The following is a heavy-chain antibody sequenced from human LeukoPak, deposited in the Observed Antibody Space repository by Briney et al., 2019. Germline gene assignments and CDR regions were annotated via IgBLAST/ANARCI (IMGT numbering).Heavy chain of an antibody. CDR3: ARDLSQEDAFDI. CDR2: ISSSSSYI. V-gene: IGHV3-21*01. CDR1: GFTFSSYS. Sequence: GALRLSCAASGFTFSSYSMNWVRQAPGKGLEWVSSISSSSSYIYYADSVKGRFTISRDNAKNSLYLQMNSLRAEDTAVYYCARDLSQEDAFDIWGQGTMVTVSS. J-gene: IGHJ3*02.